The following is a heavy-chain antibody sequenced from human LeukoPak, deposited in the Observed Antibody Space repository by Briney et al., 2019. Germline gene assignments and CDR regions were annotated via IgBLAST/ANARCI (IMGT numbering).Heavy chain of an antibody. J-gene: IGHJ4*02. CDR2: IYSSGST. V-gene: IGHV4-39*01. Sequence: SETLSLTCTVSGGSLNSNTYRWGGIRPPPGQGLEWVGQIYSSGSTDYNPSLKSLVIVSEDTDKNQFSLKLNSVNAADTAIYYCARLHPGGGDDYWGQGILVTVSS. CDR3: ARLHPGGGDDY. D-gene: IGHD2-8*02. CDR1: GGSLNSNTYR.